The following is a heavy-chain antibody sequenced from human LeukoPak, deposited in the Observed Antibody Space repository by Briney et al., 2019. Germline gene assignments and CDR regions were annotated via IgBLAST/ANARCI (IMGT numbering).Heavy chain of an antibody. CDR1: GDSVSSDSSA. CDR3: AEEAYDAFDI. Sequence: SQTLSLTCAISGDSVSSDSSAWNWFRQSPSSCLEWLGRTYYRSKWYNDYAVSVKSRITINPDTSKNQFYLQLNSVTPEDTAVYYCAEEAYDAFDIWGQGTMVTVSS. V-gene: IGHV6-1*01. J-gene: IGHJ3*02. CDR2: TYYRSKWYN.